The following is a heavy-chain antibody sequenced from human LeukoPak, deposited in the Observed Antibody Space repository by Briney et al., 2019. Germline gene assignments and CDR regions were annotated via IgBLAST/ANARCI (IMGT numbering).Heavy chain of an antibody. CDR2: IIPIFGTA. CDR3: AREGSYGSGSWGIDY. CDR1: GGTFSSYA. J-gene: IGHJ4*02. V-gene: IGHV1-69*01. D-gene: IGHD3-10*01. Sequence: ASVKVSCKASGGTFSSYAFSWVRQAPGQGLEWMGGIIPIFGTANYAQKFQGRVTITADESTSTAYMELSSLRSEDTAVYYCAREGSYGSGSWGIDYWGQGTLVTVSS.